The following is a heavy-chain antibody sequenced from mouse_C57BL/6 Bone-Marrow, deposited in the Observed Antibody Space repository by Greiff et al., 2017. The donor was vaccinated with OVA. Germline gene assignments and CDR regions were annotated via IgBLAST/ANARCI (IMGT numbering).Heavy chain of an antibody. V-gene: IGHV1-54*01. CDR1: GYAFTNYL. CDR2: INPGSGGT. D-gene: IGHD1-1*01. Sequence: QVQLKESGAELVRPGTSVKVSCKASGYAFTNYLIEWVKQRPGQGLEWIGVINPGSGGTNYNEKFKGKATLTADKSSSTAYMQLSSLTSEDSAVYFCARRTKNYFYGSSYGDYWGQGTTLTVSS. CDR3: ARRTKNYFYGSSYGDY. J-gene: IGHJ2*01.